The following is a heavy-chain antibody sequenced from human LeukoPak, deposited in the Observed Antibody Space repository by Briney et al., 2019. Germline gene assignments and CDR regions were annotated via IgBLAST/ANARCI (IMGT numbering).Heavy chain of an antibody. Sequence: GSLRLSCAASGFTFSSYAMSWVRQAPGKGLEWVSAISGSGGSTYYADSVKSRFTISRDNSKNTLYLQMNSLRAEDTAVYYCAKGQSYKWGPIVVVPAAMHFDYWGQGTLVTVSS. CDR3: AKGQSYKWGPIVVVPAAMHFDY. CDR1: GFTFSSYA. D-gene: IGHD2-2*01. V-gene: IGHV3-23*01. CDR2: ISGSGGST. J-gene: IGHJ4*02.